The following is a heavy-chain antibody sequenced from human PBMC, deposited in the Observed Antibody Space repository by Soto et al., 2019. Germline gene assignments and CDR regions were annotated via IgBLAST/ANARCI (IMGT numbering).Heavy chain of an antibody. V-gene: IGHV4-31*03. Sequence: SSETLSLTCTVSGGSISSGGYYWSWIRQHPGKGLEWIGYIYYSGSTYYNPSLKSRVTISVDTSKNQFSLKLSSVTAADTAVYYCARRIVYASYDAFDIWGQGTMVPVSS. CDR2: IYYSGST. CDR3: ARRIVYASYDAFDI. J-gene: IGHJ3*02. D-gene: IGHD2-8*01. CDR1: GGSISSGGYY.